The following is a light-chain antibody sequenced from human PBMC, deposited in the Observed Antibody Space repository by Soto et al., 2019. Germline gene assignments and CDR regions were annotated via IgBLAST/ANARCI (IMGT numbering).Light chain of an antibody. J-gene: IGKJ4*01. CDR2: DAS. Sequence: PGERAPLSCTASQSLRSNFLAWYQQKPGQAPRLLIYDASSRATGTPDRFSGSGSGTEFTLTISSLQSEDFAVYYCQQYNNWPPLTFGGGTKVDIK. V-gene: IGKV3D-15*01. CDR3: QQYNNWPPLT. CDR1: QSLRSN.